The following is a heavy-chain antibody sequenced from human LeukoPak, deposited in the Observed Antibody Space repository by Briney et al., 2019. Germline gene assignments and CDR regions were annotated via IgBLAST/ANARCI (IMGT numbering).Heavy chain of an antibody. CDR3: ARDWYSSSWYEWGGNWFDP. V-gene: IGHV3-23*01. D-gene: IGHD6-13*01. J-gene: IGHJ5*02. CDR1: GFTFSSYA. CDR2: ISGSGGST. Sequence: GGSLRLSCAASGFTFSSYAMSWVRQAPGKGLEWVSAISGSGGSTYYADSVKGRFTISRDNSKNTLYLQMNSLRAEDTAVYYCARDWYSSSWYEWGGNWFDPWGQGTLVTVSS.